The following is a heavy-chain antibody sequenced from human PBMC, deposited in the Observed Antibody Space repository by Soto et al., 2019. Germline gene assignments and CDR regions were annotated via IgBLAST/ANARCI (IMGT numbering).Heavy chain of an antibody. D-gene: IGHD2-2*01. CDR2: IYYSGST. CDR1: GGSISSSSYY. Sequence: SETLSLTCTVSGGSISSSSYYWGWIRQPPGKGLEWIGSIYYSGSTYYNPSLKSRVTISVDTSKNQFSLKLSSVTAADTAVFYCARHSGDIVVVPAAITFDYWGQGTLVTVSS. J-gene: IGHJ4*02. CDR3: ARHSGDIVVVPAAITFDY. V-gene: IGHV4-39*01.